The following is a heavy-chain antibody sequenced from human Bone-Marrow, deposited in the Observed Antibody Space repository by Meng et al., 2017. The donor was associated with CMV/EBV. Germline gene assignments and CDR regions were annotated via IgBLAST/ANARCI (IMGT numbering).Heavy chain of an antibody. D-gene: IGHD6-13*01. Sequence: ASVKVSCKASGYTFTGYYMHWVRQAPGQGLEWMGWINPNSGGTNYAQKFQGRVTMTRDTSISTAYMELSRLRSDDTAVYYCARGIAAAGTRTFYYYYGMDVWGQGTTVTVPS. CDR3: ARGIAAAGTRTFYYYYGMDV. CDR2: INPNSGGT. CDR1: GYTFTGYY. V-gene: IGHV1-2*02. J-gene: IGHJ6*02.